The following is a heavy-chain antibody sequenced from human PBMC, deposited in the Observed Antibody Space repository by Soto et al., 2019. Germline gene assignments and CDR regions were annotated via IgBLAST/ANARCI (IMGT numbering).Heavy chain of an antibody. J-gene: IGHJ4*02. CDR2: FDPEDGET. D-gene: IGHD3-3*01. CDR3: AAPYTTGFQAYDF. V-gene: IGHV1-24*01. Sequence: GASVKVSCKVSGNTLSELSMYWVRQAPGKGLEWMGGFDPEDGETVYAQKFQGRVSMTDDTSTDTAYMELSSLRSEDTAVYYCAAPYTTGFQAYDFWGQGTLVTV. CDR1: GNTLSELS.